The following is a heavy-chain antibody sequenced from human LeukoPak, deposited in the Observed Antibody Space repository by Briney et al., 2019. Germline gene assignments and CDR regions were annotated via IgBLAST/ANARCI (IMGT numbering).Heavy chain of an antibody. D-gene: IGHD2-8*01. CDR1: GGSISSSSYY. CDR2: IYYSGST. J-gene: IGHJ5*02. CDR3: ARHPKLMVYAIHWFDP. V-gene: IGHV4-39*01. Sequence: SETLSLTCTVSGGSISSSSYYWGWIRQPPGKGLEWIGSIYYSGSTYYNPSLKSRVTISVDTSKNQFSLKLSSVTAADTAVYYCARHPKLMVYAIHWFDPWGQGTLVTVPS.